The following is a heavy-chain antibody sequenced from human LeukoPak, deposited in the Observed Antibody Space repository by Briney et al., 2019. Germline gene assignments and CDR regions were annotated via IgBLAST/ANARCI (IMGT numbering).Heavy chain of an antibody. CDR2: IYYSGST. CDR3: ARHPTGKYYYDSSGYFDYYYMDV. Sequence: SETLSLTCTVSGYSISSGYYWGWIRQPPGKGLEWIGSIYYSGSTYYNPSLKSRVTISVDTSKNQFSLKLSSVTAADTAVYYCARHPTGKYYYDSSGYFDYYYMDVWGKGTTVTISS. J-gene: IGHJ6*03. D-gene: IGHD3-22*01. CDR1: GYSISSGYY. V-gene: IGHV4-38-2*02.